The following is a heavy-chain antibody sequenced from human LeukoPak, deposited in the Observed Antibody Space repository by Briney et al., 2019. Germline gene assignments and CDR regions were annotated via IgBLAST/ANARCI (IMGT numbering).Heavy chain of an antibody. J-gene: IGHJ4*02. Sequence: GESLKISCAASGFTFSSYSMNWVRQAPGKGLEWVSSISSSSSYIYYADSVKGRFTISRDNAKNSLYLQMNSLRAEDTAVYYCARDYIVGATLDYWGQGTLVTVSS. CDR3: ARDYIVGATLDY. V-gene: IGHV3-21*01. CDR1: GFTFSSYS. D-gene: IGHD1-26*01. CDR2: ISSSSSYI.